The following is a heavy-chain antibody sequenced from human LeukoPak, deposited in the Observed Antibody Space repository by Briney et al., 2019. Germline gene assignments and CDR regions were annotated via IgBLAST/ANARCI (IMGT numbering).Heavy chain of an antibody. CDR3: ARVSLMVYAIDY. V-gene: IGHV1-69*13. D-gene: IGHD2-8*01. Sequence: ASVKVSCKASGYTFTSYGISWVRQAPGQGLEWMGGIIPIFGTANYAQKFQGRVTITADESTSTAYMELSSLRSEDTAVYYCARVSLMVYAIDYWGQGTLVTVSS. J-gene: IGHJ4*02. CDR1: GYTFTSYG. CDR2: IIPIFGTA.